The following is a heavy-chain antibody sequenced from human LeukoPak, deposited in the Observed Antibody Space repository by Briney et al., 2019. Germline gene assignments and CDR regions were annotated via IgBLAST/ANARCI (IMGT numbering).Heavy chain of an antibody. CDR3: ARAETCTSLVDF. V-gene: IGHV4-59*08. Sequence: PSETLSLTCTISGGSISGYHWSWIRQPPGEGLEWIGYISYTGSTSYNPSLRSRVTISLNTPENQFSLRLTSVTAPDTAVYYCARAETCTSLVDFWGQGTLVAVSS. CDR1: GGSISGYH. D-gene: IGHD2-8*01. J-gene: IGHJ4*02. CDR2: ISYTGST.